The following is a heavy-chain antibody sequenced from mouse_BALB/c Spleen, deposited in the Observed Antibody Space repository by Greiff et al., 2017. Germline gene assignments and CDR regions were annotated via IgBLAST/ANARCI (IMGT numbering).Heavy chain of an antibody. CDR1: GFSLSSYS. J-gene: IGHJ3*01. V-gene: IGHV2-6-4*01. D-gene: IGHD4-1*01. Sequence: QVHVKQSGPGLVAPSQSLSITCTVSGFSLSSYSVHWVRQPPGKGLEWLGMIWGGGSTDYNSALKSRLSISKDNSKSQVFLKMNSLQTDDTAMYCGARDGELGLFAYWGQGTLVTVSA. CDR3: ARDGELGLFAY. CDR2: IWGGGST.